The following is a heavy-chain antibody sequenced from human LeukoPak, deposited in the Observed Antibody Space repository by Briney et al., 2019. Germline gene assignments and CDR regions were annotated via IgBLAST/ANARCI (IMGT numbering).Heavy chain of an antibody. D-gene: IGHD3-3*02. Sequence: GGSLRLSCAASGLTFSSYAMSWVRQAPGKGLEWVSAISGSGGSTYYADSVKGRFTISRDNSKNTLYLQMNSLRAEDTAVYYCAKTVHFWSGYLGDYWGQGTLVTVSS. J-gene: IGHJ4*02. CDR1: GLTFSSYA. V-gene: IGHV3-23*01. CDR3: AKTVHFWSGYLGDY. CDR2: ISGSGGST.